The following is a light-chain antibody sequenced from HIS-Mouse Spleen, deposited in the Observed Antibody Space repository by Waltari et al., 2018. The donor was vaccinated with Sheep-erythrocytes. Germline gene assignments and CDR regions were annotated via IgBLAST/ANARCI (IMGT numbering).Light chain of an antibody. CDR2: GAS. CDR1: QSVSSSY. V-gene: IGKV3-20*01. J-gene: IGKJ4*02. Sequence: EIVLTQSPGTLSLSPGERATLSCRASQSVSSSYLAWYQQKPGQAPRLLIYGASSRATGIPDRFSGSGSVTDFTLTISRLEPEDFAVYYCQQYGSSLRTFVGWNKVEFK. CDR3: QQYGSSLRT.